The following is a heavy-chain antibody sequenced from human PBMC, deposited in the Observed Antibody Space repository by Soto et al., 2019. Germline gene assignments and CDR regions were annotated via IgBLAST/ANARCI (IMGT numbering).Heavy chain of an antibody. J-gene: IGHJ4*02. V-gene: IGHV1-46*04. CDR3: ARSPPLRECPGGDCSHFDF. CDR2: INPSSGVS. Sequence: QVQLMQSGAEVQKPGASVKVSCKASGYRFTAYYMHWVRQAPGQGLEWMAIINPSSGVSTYAQRLQGRFTMTRDTSTSTVYMELSRLRSEDTAVYYCARSPPLRECPGGDCSHFDFWGQGTLVTVSS. CDR1: GYRFTAYY. D-gene: IGHD2-21*02.